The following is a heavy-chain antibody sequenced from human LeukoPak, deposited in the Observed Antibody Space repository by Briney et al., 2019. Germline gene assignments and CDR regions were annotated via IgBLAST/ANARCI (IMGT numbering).Heavy chain of an antibody. CDR3: ARGYYSSSRFDS. J-gene: IGHJ4*02. Sequence: SGGSLRLSCAASGFPFSNYWMHWVRHAPGKGLVLVSRVNSDGSTTNYADSVKGRFTISRDNAENTLYMRMNSLRPEDTAVYYCARGYYSSSRFDSWGQGTLVTVSS. CDR1: GFPFSNYW. V-gene: IGHV3-74*01. D-gene: IGHD6-13*01. CDR2: VNSDGSTT.